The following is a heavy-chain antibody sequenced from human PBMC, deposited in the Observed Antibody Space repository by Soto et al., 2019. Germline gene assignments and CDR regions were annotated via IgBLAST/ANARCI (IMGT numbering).Heavy chain of an antibody. V-gene: IGHV3-74*01. CDR1: ESTFSSYW. CDR2: LNEDGSFT. Sequence: PGGSLRLSCVASESTFSSYWMHWVRQTPGKGLVCVSRLNEDGSFTSYADSVQGRFTIFRDNAKKTLYLQMNSLRAEDTAVDYCARDLSGRADVWGQGTTVTVSS. D-gene: IGHD3-10*01. CDR3: ARDLSGRADV. J-gene: IGHJ6*02.